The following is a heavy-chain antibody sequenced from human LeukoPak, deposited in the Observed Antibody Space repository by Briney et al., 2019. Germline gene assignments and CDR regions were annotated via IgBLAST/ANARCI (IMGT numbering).Heavy chain of an antibody. J-gene: IGHJ4*02. CDR1: GFTFDDYA. V-gene: IGHV3-9*01. CDR3: AKGKKITVAGLFDC. D-gene: IGHD6-19*01. CDR2: ISWNSGSI. Sequence: GGSLRLSCAASGFTFDDYAMHWVRQVPGKGLEWVSGISWNSGSIGYADSVKGRFTISRDNAKNSLYLHMNSMSAEDTALYYCAKGKKITVAGLFDCWGQGTLVTVSS.